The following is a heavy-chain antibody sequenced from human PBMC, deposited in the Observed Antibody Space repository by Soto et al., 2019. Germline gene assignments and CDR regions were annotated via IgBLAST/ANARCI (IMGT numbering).Heavy chain of an antibody. CDR1: GFTLKNFV. V-gene: IGHV3-23*01. CDR3: AQDRGWGVVSPSHDS. D-gene: IGHD2-21*01. CDR2: IRASGEQT. Sequence: EVQLLDSGGGLVQPGGSLRVSCATSGFTLKNFVMGWVRQAPGKGLEWVAAIRASGEQTFYADSVKGRFTTSRDNSKNMLFLLMNSLRDDDTALYFCAQDRGWGVVSPSHDSWGQGTLVTVSS. J-gene: IGHJ4*02.